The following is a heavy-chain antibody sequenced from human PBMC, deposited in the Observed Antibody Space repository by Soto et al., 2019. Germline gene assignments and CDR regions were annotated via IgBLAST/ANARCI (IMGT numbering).Heavy chain of an antibody. CDR1: GFSLSTRGVA. CDR3: AHDTTDWYGFDY. D-gene: IGHD3-9*01. CDR2: IYWDDDK. Sequence: QITLKESGPTLVKPTQTLTLTCTFSGFSLSTRGVAVGWIRQPPGKALEWLALIYWDDDKRYSPSLKSRLTITKDPSKNQVVLTMTNVDPVDTATYYCAHDTTDWYGFDYWGQGTLVTVSS. J-gene: IGHJ4*02. V-gene: IGHV2-5*02.